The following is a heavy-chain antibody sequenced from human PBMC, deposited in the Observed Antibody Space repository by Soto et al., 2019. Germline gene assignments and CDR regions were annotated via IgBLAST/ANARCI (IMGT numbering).Heavy chain of an antibody. Sequence: QLQLQESGPGLVKPSETLSLTCSVSGGSNITNNYYWGWMRQSPGLGLEWLGSIHYNEHTNYSRSLRGRVAISQDLSKNQSFLKLASLTAADTAFYYCPTITVPASRHIDFDYWGRGTLVTVSS. CDR1: GGSNITNNYY. CDR2: IHYNEHT. CDR3: PTITVPASRHIDFDY. D-gene: IGHD3-16*01. V-gene: IGHV4-39*01. J-gene: IGHJ4*02.